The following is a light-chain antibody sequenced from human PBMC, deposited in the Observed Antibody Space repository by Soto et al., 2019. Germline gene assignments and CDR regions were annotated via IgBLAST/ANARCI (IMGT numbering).Light chain of an antibody. Sequence: QSVLTQPASVSGSPGQSITISCTGASSVVGTFSLVSWYQQHPGKAPKLIIYEGNKRPSGVSSRFSGFKSGDTVSLTVSGLQAEDEADYYCCSYATSSTDVFGTGTKVTVL. CDR2: EGN. CDR3: CSYATSSTDV. J-gene: IGLJ1*01. V-gene: IGLV2-23*01. CDR1: SSVVGTFSL.